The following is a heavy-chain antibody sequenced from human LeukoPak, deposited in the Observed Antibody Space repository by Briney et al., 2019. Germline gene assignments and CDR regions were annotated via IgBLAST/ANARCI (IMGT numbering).Heavy chain of an antibody. V-gene: IGHV2-5*01. J-gene: IGHJ1*01. D-gene: IGHD6-13*01. Sequence: SGPTLVNPTQTLTLTCTFSGFSLRTSGVGVGWIRQPPGKALEWLALIYWNDDKRYSPSMKSRLTITKHTSKNQVVIRMTNMDPVDTATYYCAHSIGSSWYGVAEYFQHWGQGTLVTVSS. CDR3: AHSIGSSWYGVAEYFQH. CDR1: GFSLRTSGVG. CDR2: IYWNDDK.